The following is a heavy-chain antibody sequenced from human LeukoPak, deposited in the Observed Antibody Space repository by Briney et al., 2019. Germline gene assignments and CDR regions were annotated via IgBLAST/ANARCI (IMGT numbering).Heavy chain of an antibody. CDR2: ISAFNGNT. CDR3: ARAGAAVTTHFDY. J-gene: IGHJ4*02. CDR1: GYIFTDYG. Sequence: ASVKVSCKASGYIFTDYGISWVRQAPGQGLEWMGWISAFNGNTNYAQKLQGRVTVTTDTSTSTAYMELRGLRSDDTAVYYCARAGAAVTTHFDYWGQGTLVTVSS. D-gene: IGHD4-17*01. V-gene: IGHV1-18*01.